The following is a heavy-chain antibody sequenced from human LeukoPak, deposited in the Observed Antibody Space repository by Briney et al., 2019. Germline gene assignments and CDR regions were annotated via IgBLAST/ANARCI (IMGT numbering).Heavy chain of an antibody. CDR1: GYTFTSYA. CDR3: ARLSPYSSSWYFLDY. J-gene: IGHJ4*02. D-gene: IGHD6-13*01. CDR2: INADNGNT. V-gene: IGHV1-3*01. Sequence: ASVKVSCKASGYTFTSYAMHWVRRAPGQRLEWMGWINADNGNTKYSQKFQGRVTITRDTSASTAYMELSSLRSEDTAVYYCARLSPYSSSWYFLDYWGQGTLVTVSS.